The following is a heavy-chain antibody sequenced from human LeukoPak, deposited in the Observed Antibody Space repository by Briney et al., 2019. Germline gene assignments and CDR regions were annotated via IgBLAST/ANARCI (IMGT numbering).Heavy chain of an antibody. V-gene: IGHV3-23*01. CDR3: AKASGNYHYTDL. CDR2: ISGSDGTA. Sequence: GGSLRLSCAASGFIFSSHDMSWVRHAPGKGLEWVSAISGSDGTAYYADSVKGRFTISRDNSKSTLYLQMNSLGAEDTAAYYCAKASGNYHYTDLWGKGTTVTVSS. J-gene: IGHJ6*03. CDR1: GFIFSSHD.